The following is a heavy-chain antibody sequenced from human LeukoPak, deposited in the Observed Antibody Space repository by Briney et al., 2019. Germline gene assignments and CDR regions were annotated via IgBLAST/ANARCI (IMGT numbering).Heavy chain of an antibody. Sequence: GASVKVSCKASGYTLTSYYMHWVRQAPGQGLEWMGIINPSGGSTSYAQKFQGRVTMTRDTSTSTVYMELSSLRSEDTAVYYSARASYYDFWSGYSPVWGMDVWGQGTTVTVSS. D-gene: IGHD3-3*01. CDR3: ARASYYDFWSGYSPVWGMDV. V-gene: IGHV1-46*01. J-gene: IGHJ6*02. CDR2: INPSGGST. CDR1: GYTLTSYY.